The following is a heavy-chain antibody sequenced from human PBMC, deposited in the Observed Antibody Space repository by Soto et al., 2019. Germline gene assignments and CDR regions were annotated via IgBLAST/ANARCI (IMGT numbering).Heavy chain of an antibody. Sequence: RASVKVSCKASGYTFTSYAMHWVRQAPGQRLEWMGWINAGNGNTKYSQKFQGRVTITRDTSASTAYMELSSLRSEDTAVYYCARFRGTFGGVIVWGQGTLVTVSS. J-gene: IGHJ4*02. CDR2: INAGNGNT. CDR1: GYTFTSYA. V-gene: IGHV1-3*01. D-gene: IGHD3-16*02. CDR3: ARFRGTFGGVIV.